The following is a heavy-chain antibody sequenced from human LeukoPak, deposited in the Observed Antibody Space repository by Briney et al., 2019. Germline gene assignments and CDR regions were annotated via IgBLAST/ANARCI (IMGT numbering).Heavy chain of an antibody. CDR2: IYSGGNT. J-gene: IGHJ4*02. D-gene: IGHD2-2*01. V-gene: IGHV3-66*01. Sequence: GGSLRLSCAASGFTFSTYSMNWVRQAPGKGLEWVSIIYSGGNTYYADSVKGRFTISRDNSKNTLYLQMNSLRAEDTAVYYCARVAQVQYHFDFWGQGTLVTVSS. CDR3: ARVAQVQYHFDF. CDR1: GFTFSTYS.